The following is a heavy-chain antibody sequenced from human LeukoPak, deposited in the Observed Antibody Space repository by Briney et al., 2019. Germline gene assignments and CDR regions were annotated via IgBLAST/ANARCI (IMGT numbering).Heavy chain of an antibody. CDR3: ATLGYGSGSYYQSINWFDP. Sequence: GASVKVSCKVSGYTLTELSMHWVRQAPGKGLEWMGGFDPEDGETIYAQKFQGRVTMTEDTSTDTAYMELSSLRSEDTAVYYCATLGYGSGSYYQSINWFDPWGQGTLVTVSS. D-gene: IGHD3-10*01. CDR2: FDPEDGET. J-gene: IGHJ5*02. V-gene: IGHV1-24*01. CDR1: GYTLTELS.